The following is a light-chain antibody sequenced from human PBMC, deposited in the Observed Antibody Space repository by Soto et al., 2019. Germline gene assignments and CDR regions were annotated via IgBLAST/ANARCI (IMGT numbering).Light chain of an antibody. J-gene: IGKJ5*01. CDR3: QQRSTWPT. CDR2: DAS. V-gene: IGKV3-11*01. CDR1: QSVSSY. Sequence: EILLTQSPCTLSLSPGERATLSCRASQSVSSYLAWYQQKPGQAPRLLIYDASNRATGIPARFSGSGSGTDFTLTISSLEPEDFSVYYCQQRSTWPTFGQGTRLEIK.